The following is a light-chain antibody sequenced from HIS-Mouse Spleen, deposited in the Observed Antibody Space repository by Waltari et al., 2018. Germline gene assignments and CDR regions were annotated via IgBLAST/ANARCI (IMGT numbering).Light chain of an antibody. Sequence: EIVMTPSPATLSVSPGERATLPCRASQSVSSNLAWYQQKPGQAPRLLIYGASTRATGIPARFSGSGSGTEFTLTISSMQSEDFAVYYCQQYNNWPPRYTFGQGTKLEIK. CDR3: QQYNNWPPRYT. CDR2: GAS. CDR1: QSVSSN. V-gene: IGKV3-15*01. J-gene: IGKJ2*01.